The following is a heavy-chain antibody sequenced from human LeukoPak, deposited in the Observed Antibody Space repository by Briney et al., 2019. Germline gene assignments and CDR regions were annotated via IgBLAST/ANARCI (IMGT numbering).Heavy chain of an antibody. D-gene: IGHD3-10*01. CDR1: GFTVSSNY. CDR2: IYSGGST. CDR3: GRDVTTMVREGDAFDI. Sequence: GGSLRLSCAASGFTVSSNYMSWVRQAPGKGLEWVSVIYSGGSTYYADSVKGRFTISRDNSKTTLYLQMNSLRAEDTAVYYCGRDVTTMVREGDAFDIWGQGTMVTVSS. V-gene: IGHV3-66*01. J-gene: IGHJ3*02.